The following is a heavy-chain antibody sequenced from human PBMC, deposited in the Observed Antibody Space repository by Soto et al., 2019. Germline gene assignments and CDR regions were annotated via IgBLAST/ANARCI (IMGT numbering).Heavy chain of an antibody. CDR3: ARGSYTSGWYWVY. CDR2: MNPNSGNT. D-gene: IGHD6-19*01. V-gene: IGHV1-8*01. CDR1: GYTFTSYD. J-gene: IGHJ4*01. Sequence: RASVKVSCKASGYTFTSYDLHWVRPATGQGLEWMGWMNPNSGNTGYAQKFQGRVTMTTDTSASTAYMELTRLRSDDTAVYYCARGSYTSGWYWVYWG.